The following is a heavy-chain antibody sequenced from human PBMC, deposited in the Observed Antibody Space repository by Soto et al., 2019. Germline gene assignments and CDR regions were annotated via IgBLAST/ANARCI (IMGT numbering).Heavy chain of an antibody. CDR2: ISGSGGST. V-gene: IGHV3-23*01. Sequence: GGSLRLSCVASAFAFSNYARNWVRQAPGKGLEWVSGISGSGGSTYYADSVKGRFTISRDNSKNTLYLQMNSLRAEDTAVYYCAKDWAPNCSGGNCYPGFDSWGQGTLVTVSS. D-gene: IGHD2-15*01. CDR1: AFAFSNYA. CDR3: AKDWAPNCSGGNCYPGFDS. J-gene: IGHJ4*02.